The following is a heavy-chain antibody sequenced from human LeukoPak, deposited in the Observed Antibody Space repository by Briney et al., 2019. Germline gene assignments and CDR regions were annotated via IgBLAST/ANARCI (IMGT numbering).Heavy chain of an antibody. CDR2: MSSSDDGR. Sequence: PGGSLRLSCATSGFSFSSYAMSWVRQAPGKGLEWVSAMSSSDDGRYYAASVRGRFTISRDNAKNSLYLQMSSLRAEDTAVYYCARDRFLRTGVAFDVWGQGTMVTVSS. CDR3: ARDRFLRTGVAFDV. V-gene: IGHV3-23*01. J-gene: IGHJ3*01. CDR1: GFSFSSYA. D-gene: IGHD1-14*01.